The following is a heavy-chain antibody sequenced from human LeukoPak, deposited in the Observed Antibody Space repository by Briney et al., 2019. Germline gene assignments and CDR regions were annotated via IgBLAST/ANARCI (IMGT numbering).Heavy chain of an antibody. CDR3: ASSPSGYWWNFDC. J-gene: IGHJ4*02. Sequence: SETLSLTCTVSGGSISSNNYYWGWIRQPPGKGLEWIGSIYYSGSTYNNPSLKSRVTISVDTTKNQFSPKLTSVTAADTAVYYCASSPSGYWWNFDCWGQGTLVTVSS. V-gene: IGHV4-39*01. CDR1: GGSISSNNYY. CDR2: IYYSGST. D-gene: IGHD3-22*01.